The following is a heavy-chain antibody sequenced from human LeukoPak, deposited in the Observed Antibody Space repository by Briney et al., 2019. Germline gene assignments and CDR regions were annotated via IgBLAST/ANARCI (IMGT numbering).Heavy chain of an antibody. Sequence: GASVKVSCKASGYTLTSYGISWVRQAPGQGLEWMGWISAYNGNTNYAQKLQGRVTMTTDTSTSTAYMELRSLRSDDTAVCYCARDDRFGELKLFDYWGQGTLVTVSS. V-gene: IGHV1-18*01. J-gene: IGHJ4*02. D-gene: IGHD3-10*01. CDR1: GYTLTSYG. CDR2: ISAYNGNT. CDR3: ARDDRFGELKLFDY.